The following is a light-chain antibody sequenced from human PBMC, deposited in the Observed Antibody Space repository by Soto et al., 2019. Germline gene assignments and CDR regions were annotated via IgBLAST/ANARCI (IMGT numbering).Light chain of an antibody. V-gene: IGKV3-15*01. CDR1: QSVSSN. CDR2: RTS. CDR3: QHYHGWPIT. Sequence: EIVMTQSPATLSVSPGERATLSRMASQSVSSNLAWYQQKPGQAPRLLMFRTSSRATGFPARFSGSGSGTEFNLTISSLQSEDFAVYYCQHYHGWPITFGQGTRLEIK. J-gene: IGKJ5*01.